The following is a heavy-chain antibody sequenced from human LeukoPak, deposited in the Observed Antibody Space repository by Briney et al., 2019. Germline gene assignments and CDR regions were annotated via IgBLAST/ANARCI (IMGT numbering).Heavy chain of an antibody. D-gene: IGHD3-22*01. CDR3: AAGYYDSSGYYPLGNLDY. CDR1: GGSFSGYY. CDR2: INHSGST. V-gene: IGHV4-34*01. J-gene: IGHJ4*02. Sequence: SETLSLTCAVYGGSFSGYYWSWIRQPPGKGLEWIGEINHSGSTNYNPSLKSRVTISVDTSKNQFSLKLSSVTAADTAVYYCAAGYYDSSGYYPLGNLDYWGQGTLATVSS.